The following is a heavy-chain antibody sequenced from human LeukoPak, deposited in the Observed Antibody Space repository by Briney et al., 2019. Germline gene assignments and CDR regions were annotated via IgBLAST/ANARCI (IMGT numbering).Heavy chain of an antibody. D-gene: IGHD6-13*01. J-gene: IGHJ4*02. CDR3: ARDFSSWYERPHTGFDY. CDR2: IIPIFGIA. Sequence: SVKVSCKASGGTFSSYAISWVRQAPGQGLEWMGGIIPIFGIANYAQKFQGRVTITADESTSTAYMELSSLRSEDTAVYYCARDFSSWYERPHTGFDYWGQGTLVTVSS. CDR1: GGTFSSYA. V-gene: IGHV1-69*13.